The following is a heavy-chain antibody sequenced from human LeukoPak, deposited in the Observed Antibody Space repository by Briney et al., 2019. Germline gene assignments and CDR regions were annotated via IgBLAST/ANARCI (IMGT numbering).Heavy chain of an antibody. CDR1: GGTFTSYA. J-gene: IGHJ6*02. Sequence: SVKVSCKASGGTFTSYAISWVRPAPGQGLAWMGRIIPLLGVANYAQKFQGRVTITADKSTSTAYMELSSLRSEDTAVYYCARGRRGPGIGDYYYGMDVWGQGTTVTVSS. CDR2: IIPLLGVA. V-gene: IGHV1-69*04. D-gene: IGHD1-1*01. CDR3: ARGRRGPGIGDYYYGMDV.